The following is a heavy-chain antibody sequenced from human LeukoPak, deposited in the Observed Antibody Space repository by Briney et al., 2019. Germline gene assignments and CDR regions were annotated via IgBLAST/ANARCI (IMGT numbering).Heavy chain of an antibody. CDR2: FSAYNGNT. J-gene: IGHJ4*02. V-gene: IGHV1-18*01. CDR1: GYSFSSYT. Sequence: AAVKVSCKASGYSFSSYTINWVRHAPGQGLEWMGWFSAYNGNTYYAQKLQGRVTTATDTSTSTVYMELRSLRSDDTAVYYWARGGRYGGNTGLDYWGQGTLVTVSS. CDR3: ARGGRYGGNTGLDY. D-gene: IGHD4-23*01.